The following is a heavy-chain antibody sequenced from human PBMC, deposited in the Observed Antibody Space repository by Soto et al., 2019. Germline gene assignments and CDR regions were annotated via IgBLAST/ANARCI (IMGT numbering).Heavy chain of an antibody. CDR2: IDPRSGGT. CDR3: ATDDYAIFPD. CDR1: GYPFTTYY. Sequence: ASVQVSCKVSGYPFTTYYIHWVRQAPGQGLEWMGWIDPRSGGTVYEQKFQGRVTMTRDTSISTVYMDLSGLTSDDTALYDCATDDYAIFPDWGQGSRVTV. J-gene: IGHJ4*02. D-gene: IGHD3-9*01. V-gene: IGHV1-2*02.